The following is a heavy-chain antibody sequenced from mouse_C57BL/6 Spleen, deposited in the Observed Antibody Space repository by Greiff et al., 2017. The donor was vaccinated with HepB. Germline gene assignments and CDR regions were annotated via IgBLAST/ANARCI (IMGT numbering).Heavy chain of an antibody. J-gene: IGHJ2*01. CDR3: ARGGFITTVVAPFDY. CDR2: IYPSDSET. Sequence: QVQLKQPGAELVRPGSSVKLSCKASGYTFTSYWMDWVKQRPGQGLEWIGNIYPSDSETHYNQKFKDKATLTVDKSSSTAYMQLSSLTSEDSAVYYCARGGFITTVVAPFDYWGQGTTLTVSS. D-gene: IGHD1-1*01. CDR1: GYTFTSYW. V-gene: IGHV1-61*01.